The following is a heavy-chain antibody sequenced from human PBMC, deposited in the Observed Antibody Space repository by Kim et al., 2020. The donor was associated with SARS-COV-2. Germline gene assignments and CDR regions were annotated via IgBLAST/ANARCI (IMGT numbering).Heavy chain of an antibody. V-gene: IGHV3-33*01. J-gene: IGHJ4*02. CDR1: GFSFGSYG. D-gene: IGHD2-2*01. CDR3: ARVTCSSTSCYAALDY. Sequence: GGSLRLSCAASGFSFGSYGIHWVRQAPGKGLEWVAVIWYDGSNKNSADSVKGRFTISRDNSKNTLYLQMNNLRAEDTAVYYCARVTCSSTSCYAALDYWGQGTLVTVSS. CDR2: IWYDGSNK.